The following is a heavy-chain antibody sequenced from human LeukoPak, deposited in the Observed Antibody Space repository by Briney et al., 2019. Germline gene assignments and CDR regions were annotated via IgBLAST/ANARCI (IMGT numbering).Heavy chain of an antibody. V-gene: IGHV4-59*12. D-gene: IGHD4-17*01. CDR2: IYYSGST. J-gene: IGHJ4*02. CDR1: GGSISSYY. CDR3: ARIGTYGDYAYYFDY. Sequence: SETLSLTCTVSGGSISSYYWSWIRQPPGKGLEWIGYIYYSGSTNYNPSLKSRVTISVDTSKNQFSLKLSSVTAADTAVYYCARIGTYGDYAYYFDYWGQGTLVTVSS.